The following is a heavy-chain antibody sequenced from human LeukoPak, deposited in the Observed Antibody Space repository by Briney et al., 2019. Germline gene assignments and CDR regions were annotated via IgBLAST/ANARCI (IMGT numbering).Heavy chain of an antibody. CDR1: GFAVSTNY. CDR3: ARDQRSESYYPWGWFDP. Sequence: GGSLRLSCAASGFAVSTNYLSWVRQAPGKGLELVSVIYSDGSTYYTDSVKGRFTISRDNSKNTLYLQMNSLRPEDTAVYYCARDQRSESYYPWGWFDPWGQGTLVTVSS. J-gene: IGHJ5*02. V-gene: IGHV3-66*02. CDR2: IYSDGST. D-gene: IGHD1-26*01.